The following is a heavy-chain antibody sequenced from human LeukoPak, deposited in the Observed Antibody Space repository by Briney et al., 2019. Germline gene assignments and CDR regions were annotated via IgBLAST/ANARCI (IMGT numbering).Heavy chain of an antibody. D-gene: IGHD2-8*02. Sequence: ASVKVSYKASGDTFSTSHMHWVRQAPGKGLEWMGKINPSGGSTTYAQQFRGRVSMTRDLSMSTVYVELSSLTFEVTAVYYCVRNLMQFTGLAYWGQGTLVTVSS. V-gene: IGHV1-46*01. CDR1: GDTFSTSH. CDR3: VRNLMQFTGLAY. J-gene: IGHJ4*02. CDR2: INPSGGST.